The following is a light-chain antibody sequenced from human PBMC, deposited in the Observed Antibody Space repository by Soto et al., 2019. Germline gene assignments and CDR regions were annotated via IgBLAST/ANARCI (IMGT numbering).Light chain of an antibody. J-gene: IGKJ1*01. CDR3: QQRSNWPPWT. CDR2: DAS. V-gene: IGKV3-11*01. CDR1: QSVRSY. Sequence: EIVLTQSPATLSLSTGERATLSCRASQSVRSYLAWYQQKPGQAPRLLIYDASNRATGIPARFSGSGSGTDFTLTISSLEPEDFAVYYCQQRSNWPPWTFGQGTKVEIK.